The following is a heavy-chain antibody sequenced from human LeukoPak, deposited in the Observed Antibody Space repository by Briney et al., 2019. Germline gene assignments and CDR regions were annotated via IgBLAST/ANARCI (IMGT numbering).Heavy chain of an antibody. CDR1: GDSTSSGSYY. D-gene: IGHD1-7*01. Sequence: PSETLSLTRSLSGDSTSSGSYYWGWIRQPPGKGLEWIGIIYYIGSTYYNPSLKSRVTISVDTSKNQFSLKLSSVTAADTAVYYCARLTYNWNSIDYWGQGTLVTVSS. CDR3: ARLTYNWNSIDY. J-gene: IGHJ4*02. V-gene: IGHV4-39*01. CDR2: IYYIGST.